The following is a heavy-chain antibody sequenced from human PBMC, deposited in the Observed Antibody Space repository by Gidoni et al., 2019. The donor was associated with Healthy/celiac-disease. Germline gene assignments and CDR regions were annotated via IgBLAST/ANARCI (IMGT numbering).Heavy chain of an antibody. V-gene: IGHV3-30-3*01. D-gene: IGHD3-3*01. CDR1: GFTFSSYA. J-gene: IGHJ6*02. CDR2: ISYDGSNK. Sequence: QVQLVEYGGGVVQPGRSLRLSCAASGFTFSSYALHWVRLAPGKGLEWVAVISYDGSNKYYADSVKGRFTISRDNSKNTLYLQMNSLRAEDTAVYYCARGAYYDFWSGYYRTYYYYYYGMDVWGQGTTVTVSS. CDR3: ARGAYYDFWSGYYRTYYYYYYGMDV.